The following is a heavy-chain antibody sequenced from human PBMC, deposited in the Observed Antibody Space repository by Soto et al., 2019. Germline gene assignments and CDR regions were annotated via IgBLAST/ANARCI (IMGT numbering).Heavy chain of an antibody. CDR1: GGTFSMYA. D-gene: IGHD3-22*01. J-gene: IGHJ3*02. Sequence: GGSVKVSCKASGGTFSMYAISGVLQSRLQGLDWMGGIIPIFGTANYAQKFQGRVTITADESTSTAYMELSSLRSEDTAVYYCASNSNTYYYDSTNPHDAFDIWGQGTMVTVSS. CDR3: ASNSNTYYYDSTNPHDAFDI. CDR2: IIPIFGTA. V-gene: IGHV1-69*13.